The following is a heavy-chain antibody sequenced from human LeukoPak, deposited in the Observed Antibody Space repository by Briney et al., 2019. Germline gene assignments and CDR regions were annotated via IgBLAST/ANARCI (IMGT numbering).Heavy chain of an antibody. CDR1: GFTVSNNY. J-gene: IGHJ4*02. Sequence: GGSLRLSCAASGFTVSNNYMTWVRQAPWKGLEWVLVIYSGGSTYYADSVKGRFTISRDNSKNTLYLQMSSLRADDTAVYYCASVSTTWYGASSGHDYWGQGTLVTVSS. V-gene: IGHV3-53*01. D-gene: IGHD6-13*01. CDR3: ASVSTTWYGASSGHDY. CDR2: IYSGGST.